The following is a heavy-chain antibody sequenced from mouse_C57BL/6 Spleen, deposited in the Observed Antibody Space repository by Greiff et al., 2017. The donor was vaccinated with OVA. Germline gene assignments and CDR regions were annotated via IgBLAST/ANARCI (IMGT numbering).Heavy chain of an antibody. D-gene: IGHD3-2*02. Sequence: QVQLQQSGAELVRPGASVTLSCKASGYTFTDYEMHWVKQTPVHGLEWIGAIDPATGGTAYNQKFKGKAILTADKSSSTAYMELRSLTSEDSAVYYGTLGTAQATGAMDYWGQGTSVTVSS. V-gene: IGHV1-15*01. CDR3: TLGTAQATGAMDY. CDR2: IDPATGGT. J-gene: IGHJ4*01. CDR1: GYTFTDYE.